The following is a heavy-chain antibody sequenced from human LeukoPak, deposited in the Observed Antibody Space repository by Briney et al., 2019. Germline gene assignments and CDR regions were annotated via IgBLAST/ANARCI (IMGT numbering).Heavy chain of an antibody. D-gene: IGHD5-12*01. CDR1: GGSFSGYY. CDR3: ARGGLPYDDY. Sequence: SETLSLTCAVYGGSFSGYYWSWIRQPPGKGLEWIGEINHSGSTNYNPSLKSRVTISVDTSKNQFSLKLSSVTAADTAVYYCARGGLPYDDYWGQGTLVTVSS. J-gene: IGHJ4*02. CDR2: INHSGST. V-gene: IGHV4-34*01.